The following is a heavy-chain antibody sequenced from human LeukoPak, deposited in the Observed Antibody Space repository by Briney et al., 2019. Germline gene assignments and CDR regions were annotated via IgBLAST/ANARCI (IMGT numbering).Heavy chain of an antibody. J-gene: IGHJ5*02. V-gene: IGHV4-61*02. CDR1: GGSISGGSYY. D-gene: IGHD3-10*01. CDR2: IYTSGST. Sequence: SQTLSLTCTVSGGSISGGSYYWSWIRQPAGKGLEWIGRIYTSGSTNYNPSLKSRVTISVDTSKNQFSLKLSSVTAADTAVYYCARGSMVRGVKAPDWFDPWGQGTLVTVSS. CDR3: ARGSMVRGVKAPDWFDP.